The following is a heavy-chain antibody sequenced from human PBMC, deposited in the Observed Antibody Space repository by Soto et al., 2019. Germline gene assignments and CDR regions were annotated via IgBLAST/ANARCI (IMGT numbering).Heavy chain of an antibody. D-gene: IGHD1-1*01. Sequence: QVQLVESGGGVVQPGRSLRLSCAASGFTFSSYGMHWVRQAPGKGLEWVAIISYDGINKYYANSVKGRFTISRDNSKNTLYLQMNSLRAEDTAVYYCAKTMYNWNNGFFDYWGQGTLVTFSS. J-gene: IGHJ4*02. CDR1: GFTFSSYG. CDR3: AKTMYNWNNGFFDY. V-gene: IGHV3-30*18. CDR2: ISYDGINK.